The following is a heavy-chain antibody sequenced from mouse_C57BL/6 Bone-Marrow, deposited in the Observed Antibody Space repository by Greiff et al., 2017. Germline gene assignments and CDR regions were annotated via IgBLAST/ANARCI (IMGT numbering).Heavy chain of an antibody. V-gene: IGHV1-59*01. Sequence: VQLQQPGAELVRPGTSVKLSCKASGYTFTSYWMHWVKQRPGQGLEWIGVIDPSDSYTNYNQKFKGKATLTVDTSSSTAYMQLSSLTSEDSAVYYCERDYYGSSPSAYGGKGTTL. D-gene: IGHD1-1*01. CDR1: GYTFTSYW. CDR2: IDPSDSYT. J-gene: IGHJ2*01. CDR3: ERDYYGSSPSAY.